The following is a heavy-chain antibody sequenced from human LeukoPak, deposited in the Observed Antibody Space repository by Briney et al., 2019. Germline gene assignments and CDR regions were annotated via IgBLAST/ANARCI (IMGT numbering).Heavy chain of an antibody. CDR2: ITSSDSTI. CDR1: GFTLSDYY. CDR3: ARGPILGYGFDI. V-gene: IGHV3-11*04. D-gene: IGHD3-10*01. Sequence: GSLRLSCAASGFTLSDYYMSWIRQAPGKGLEWVSYITSSDSTIYYADSVKGRFTISRDNAKNSLYLQMNSLRAEDTAVFYCARGPILGYGFDIWGQGTVVTVSS. J-gene: IGHJ3*02.